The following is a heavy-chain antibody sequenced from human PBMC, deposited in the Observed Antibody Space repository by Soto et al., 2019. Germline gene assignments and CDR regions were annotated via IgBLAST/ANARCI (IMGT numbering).Heavy chain of an antibody. CDR2: INAGNGNT. CDR3: AIGRTGGVFDYYYYGMDV. CDR1: GYTFTSYA. D-gene: IGHD2-8*02. J-gene: IGHJ6*02. V-gene: IGHV1-3*01. Sequence: GASVKVSCKASGYTFTSYAMHWVRQAPGQRLEWMGWINAGNGNTKYSQKFQGRVTITRDTSASTAYMELSSLRSEDTAVYYCAIGRTGGVFDYYYYGMDVWGQGITVTVSS.